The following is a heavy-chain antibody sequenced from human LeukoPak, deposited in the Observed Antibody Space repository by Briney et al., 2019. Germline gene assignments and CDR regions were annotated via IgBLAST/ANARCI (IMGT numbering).Heavy chain of an antibody. D-gene: IGHD3-10*01. CDR2: ISTSSSTI. CDR1: GFTFSTYG. V-gene: IGHV3-48*02. Sequence: GGSLRLSCAASGFTFSTYGMNWVRQAPGKGLEWVSYISTSSSTIYYTDSVKGRFTISRDNAKNSLYLQMNSLRDEDTAVYYCARLVRGARTDAFDIWGQGTMVTVSS. J-gene: IGHJ3*02. CDR3: ARLVRGARTDAFDI.